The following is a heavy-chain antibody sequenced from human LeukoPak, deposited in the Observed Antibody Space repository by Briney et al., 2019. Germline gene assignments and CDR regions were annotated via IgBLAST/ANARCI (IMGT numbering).Heavy chain of an antibody. J-gene: IGHJ4*02. V-gene: IGHV1-8*01. CDR3: ARVSTYFGVVTDFDY. D-gene: IGHD3-3*01. CDR1: GYTFTSYD. Sequence: GASVKVSCKASGYTFTSYDINWVRQASGQGLEWMGWMNPNSGNTGYAQKFQGRVTMTRNTSISTAYMELSSLRSEDTAVYYCARVSTYFGVVTDFDYWGQGTLVTVSS. CDR2: MNPNSGNT.